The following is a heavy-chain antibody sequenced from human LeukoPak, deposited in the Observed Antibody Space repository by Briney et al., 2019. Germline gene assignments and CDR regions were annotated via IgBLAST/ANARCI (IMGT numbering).Heavy chain of an antibody. CDR2: INPSGGST. V-gene: IGHV1-46*01. CDR3: ARGVARDYYYYYYGMDV. Sequence: ASVKVSCKASAYTFTRYYMHWVRQTPGQGLEWMGIINPSGGSTNYAQKFQGRVTITADESTSTAYMELSSLRSEDTAVYYCARGVARDYYYYYYGMDVWGQGTTVTVSS. J-gene: IGHJ6*02. CDR1: AYTFTRYY. D-gene: IGHD3/OR15-3a*01.